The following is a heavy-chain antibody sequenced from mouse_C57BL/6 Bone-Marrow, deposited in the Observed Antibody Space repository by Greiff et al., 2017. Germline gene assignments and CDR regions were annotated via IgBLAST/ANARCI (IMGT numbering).Heavy chain of an antibody. Sequence: EVQGVESGGDLVKPGGSLKLTCAASGFTFSSYGMSWVRQTPDKRLEWVATISSGGSYTYYPDSVKGRFTISSDNAKNTLYLQMSSLKSEDTAMYYCARHSDAMDYWGQGTSVTVSS. J-gene: IGHJ4*01. CDR1: GFTFSSYG. CDR3: ARHSDAMDY. CDR2: ISSGGSYT. V-gene: IGHV5-6*01.